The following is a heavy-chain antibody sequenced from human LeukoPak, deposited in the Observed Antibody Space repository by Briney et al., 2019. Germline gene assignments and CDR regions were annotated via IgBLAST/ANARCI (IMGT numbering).Heavy chain of an antibody. J-gene: IGHJ4*02. CDR3: ARGSQSVTIDY. Sequence: ASVNVSCKASGYSFTGYYMHWVRQASGQGLEWMGWINPNSGGTNYAQKFQGRVTMTRDTSISTAYMELSRLRSDDTAVYYCARGSQSVTIDYWGQGTLVTVSS. CDR1: GYSFTGYY. CDR2: INPNSGGT. V-gene: IGHV1-2*02. D-gene: IGHD4-11*01.